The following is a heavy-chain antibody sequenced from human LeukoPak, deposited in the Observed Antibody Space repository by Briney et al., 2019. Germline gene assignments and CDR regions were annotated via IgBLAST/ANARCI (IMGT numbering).Heavy chain of an antibody. Sequence: GGSLRLSCSASGFTFSNYTMHWVRQAPGKGLEYVSSISSNGGSTYSADSVKGRFTISRDNSETTLYLQMNSLRAEDTAVYYCAKDRGTGGWYSVYWGQGTLVTVSS. D-gene: IGHD6-19*01. CDR2: ISSNGGST. CDR3: AKDRGTGGWYSVY. CDR1: GFTFSNYT. V-gene: IGHV3-64*04. J-gene: IGHJ4*02.